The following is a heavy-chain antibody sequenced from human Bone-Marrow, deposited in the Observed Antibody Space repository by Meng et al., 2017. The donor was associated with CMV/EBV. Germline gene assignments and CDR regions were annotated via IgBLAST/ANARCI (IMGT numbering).Heavy chain of an antibody. V-gene: IGHV1-8*01. CDR2: MNPNSGNT. Sequence: ASVKVSCKASGYTFTSYDINWVRQATGQGLEWMGWMNPNSGNTGYAQKFQGRVTMTRNTSISTAYMELSSLRSEHTAVDYCARGQLYCSSTSCSNWFDPWGQGTLVTVSS. CDR3: ARGQLYCSSTSCSNWFDP. CDR1: GYTFTSYD. J-gene: IGHJ5*02. D-gene: IGHD2-2*01.